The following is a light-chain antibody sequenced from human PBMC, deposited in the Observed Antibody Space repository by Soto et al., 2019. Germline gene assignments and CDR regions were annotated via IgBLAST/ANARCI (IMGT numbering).Light chain of an antibody. Sequence: DIQMTQSPSTLSASVGDRVTITCRASQSISNWLAWYQQKPGKAPRFLIYQASSLEGGVPSRFSGSGSGTEFTLTITNLQPDDFATYYCQQYKSYSTFGQGTKLDTK. CDR2: QAS. V-gene: IGKV1-5*03. J-gene: IGKJ2*01. CDR1: QSISNW. CDR3: QQYKSYST.